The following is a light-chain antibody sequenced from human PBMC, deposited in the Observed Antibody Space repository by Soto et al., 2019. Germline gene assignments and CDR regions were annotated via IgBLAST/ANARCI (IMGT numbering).Light chain of an antibody. Sequence: QSALTQPASVSGSPGQSITISCTGTSSDIGNYDFVSWYQQVPGTAPKAMIYEVSSRPSGVSNRFSGSKSGNTASLTISGLQAEDEADYYCSSYTSSSTLSWVFGGGTQLTVL. V-gene: IGLV2-14*01. CDR1: SSDIGNYDF. J-gene: IGLJ3*02. CDR2: EVS. CDR3: SSYTSSSTLSWV.